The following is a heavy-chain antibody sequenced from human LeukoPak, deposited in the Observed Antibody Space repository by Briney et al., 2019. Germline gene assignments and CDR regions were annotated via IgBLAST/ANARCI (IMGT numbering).Heavy chain of an antibody. CDR2: LTSNGGTT. V-gene: IGHV3-23*01. J-gene: IGHJ4*02. CDR1: GFRFSTSG. CDR3: AKDPYYYDDSGSFTSDS. D-gene: IGHD3-22*01. Sequence: PGGSLRLSCAASGFRFSTSGMSWVRQAPGKGLEWVSSLTSNGGTTYYADSVKGRFTISRDNSKNTLYLQMNSLRAEDTAIYYCAKDPYYYDDSGSFTSDSWGQGTLVTVSS.